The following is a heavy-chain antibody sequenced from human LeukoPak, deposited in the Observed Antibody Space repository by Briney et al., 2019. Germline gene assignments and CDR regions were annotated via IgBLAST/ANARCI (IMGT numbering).Heavy chain of an antibody. D-gene: IGHD3-16*01. Sequence: ETLSLTCTVSGYSISSGYYWGWIRQPPGKGLEWVGRIKSKTFGGTTDYAAPVKGRFTISRDDSKNTLYLHMNTLKTEDTAIYYCTTLGAFDYWGQGTLVTVSS. CDR3: TTLGAFDY. CDR1: GYSISSGYY. V-gene: IGHV3-15*01. J-gene: IGHJ4*02. CDR2: IKSKTFGGTT.